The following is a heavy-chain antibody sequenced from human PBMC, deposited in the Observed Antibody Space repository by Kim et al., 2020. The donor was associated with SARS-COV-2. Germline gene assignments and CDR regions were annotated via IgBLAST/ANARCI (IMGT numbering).Heavy chain of an antibody. CDR3: ARHSGAGNNFYYGMDV. V-gene: IGHV4-39*01. J-gene: IGHJ6*02. D-gene: IGHD1-1*01. CDR2: VYYSGST. CDR1: GASLSSSRYY. Sequence: SETLSLTCTVSGASLSSSRYYWGWIRQPPGKTLEWVGSVYYSGSTYYNPSLKSRVTMSVDTSMNQFPLNLSSVTAADTAVYYCARHSGAGNNFYYGMDVWGQGTTVAVSS.